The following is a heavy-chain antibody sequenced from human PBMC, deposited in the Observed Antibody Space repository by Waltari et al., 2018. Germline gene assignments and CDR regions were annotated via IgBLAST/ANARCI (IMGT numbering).Heavy chain of an antibody. V-gene: IGHV3-53*01. J-gene: IGHJ3*02. D-gene: IGHD1-1*01. CDR2: IYSGGST. CDR1: GFTVSSNY. CDR3: AKVERVDVHDAFDI. Sequence: EVQLVESGGGLIQPGGSLRLSCAASGFTVSSNYMSWVRQAPGKGLEWVSVIYSGGSTYYADSVKGRFTISRDNSKNTLYLQMNSLRAEDTAVYYCAKVERVDVHDAFDIWGQGTMVTVSS.